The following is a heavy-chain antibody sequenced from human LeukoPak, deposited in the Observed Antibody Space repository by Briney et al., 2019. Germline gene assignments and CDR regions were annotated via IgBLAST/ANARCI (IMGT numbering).Heavy chain of an antibody. D-gene: IGHD2-21*02. CDR2: IWYDGSNK. Sequence: QPGGSLRLSCAASGFTFSSYGMHWVRQAPGKGLEWVTVIWYDGSNKYYADSVKGRFTISRDNSKNTLYLQMNSLRAEDTAVYYCAREFSAYCGGDRQIDYWGQGTLVTVSS. CDR1: GFTFSSYG. V-gene: IGHV3-33*01. CDR3: AREFSAYCGGDRQIDY. J-gene: IGHJ4*02.